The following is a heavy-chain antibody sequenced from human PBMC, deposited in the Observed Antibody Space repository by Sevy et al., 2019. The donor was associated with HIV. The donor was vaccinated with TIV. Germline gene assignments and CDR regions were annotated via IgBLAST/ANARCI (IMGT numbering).Heavy chain of an antibody. CDR3: ARAPNIYQVSVGV. CDR1: GGPFSGCY. CDR2: INH. J-gene: IGHJ6*04. Sequence: SETLSLSCDVYGGPFSGCYWSWIRQPPGKGLEWIAIINHWSLRGRVAISVDTSKDPFSLKMHSVTAADSAFYCCARAPNIYQVSVGVWAGETTVTVSS. D-gene: IGHD3-9*01. V-gene: IGHV4-34*01.